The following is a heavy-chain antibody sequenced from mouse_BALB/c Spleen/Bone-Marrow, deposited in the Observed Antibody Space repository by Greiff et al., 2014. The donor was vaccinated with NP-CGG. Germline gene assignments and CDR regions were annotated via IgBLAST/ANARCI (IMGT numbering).Heavy chain of an antibody. J-gene: IGHJ3*01. V-gene: IGHV14-3*02. D-gene: IGHD1-1*01. Sequence: DVKLQESGAELVKPGASVKLSCTASGFNIKDTYMHWVKQRPEQGLEWIGRIDPANGNTKYDPKFQGKATITADTSSNTAYLQLSSLKSEDTAVYYCATYYYGSSWGFAYWGQGTLVTVSA. CDR2: IDPANGNT. CDR1: GFNIKDTY. CDR3: ATYYYGSSWGFAY.